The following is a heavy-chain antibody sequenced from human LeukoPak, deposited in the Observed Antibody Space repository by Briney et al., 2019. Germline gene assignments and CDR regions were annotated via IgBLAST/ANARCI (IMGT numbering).Heavy chain of an antibody. CDR1: GFTFGSYR. CDR2: INSDGSST. V-gene: IGHV3-74*01. Sequence: GGSLRLSCAASGFTFGSYRMHWVRQVPGKGLVWVSRINSDGSSTSYADSVKGRFTISRDNTKHTLYLQMNSLRAEDTAVYYCALCSLRYSSGSYVFDYWGQGALVTVSS. CDR3: ALCSLRYSSGSYVFDY. D-gene: IGHD6-19*01. J-gene: IGHJ4*02.